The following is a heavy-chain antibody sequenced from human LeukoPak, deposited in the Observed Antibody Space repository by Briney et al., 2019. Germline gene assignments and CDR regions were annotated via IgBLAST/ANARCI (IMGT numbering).Heavy chain of an antibody. J-gene: IGHJ6*03. CDR1: GFTFSSYS. CDR2: ISGSGGST. CDR3: AKDYDFWSGNYYYYYMDV. D-gene: IGHD3-3*01. V-gene: IGHV3-23*01. Sequence: PGGSLRLSCAASGFTFSSYSMNWVRQAPGKGLEWVSAISGSGGSTYYADSVKGRFTISRDNSKNTLYLQMNSLRAEDTAVYYCAKDYDFWSGNYYYYYMDVWGKGTTVTVSS.